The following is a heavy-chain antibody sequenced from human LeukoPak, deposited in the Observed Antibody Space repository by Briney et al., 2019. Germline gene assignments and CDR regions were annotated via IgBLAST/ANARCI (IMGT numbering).Heavy chain of an antibody. CDR2: ISYDGSNK. V-gene: IGHV3-30-3*01. J-gene: IGHJ5*02. CDR3: ARAPDYGDYVRWFDP. Sequence: PGGALRLSCAASGFTFSSYAMHWVRQAPGKGLEWVAVISYDGSNKYYADSVKGRFTISRHNSKNTLYLQMNSLRAEDTAVYYCARAPDYGDYVRWFDPWGQGTLVTVSS. D-gene: IGHD4-17*01. CDR1: GFTFSSYA.